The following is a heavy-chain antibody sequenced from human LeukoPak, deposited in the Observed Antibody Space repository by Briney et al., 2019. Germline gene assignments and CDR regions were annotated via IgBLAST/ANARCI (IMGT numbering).Heavy chain of an antibody. D-gene: IGHD3-10*01. CDR1: GFTFSSYA. V-gene: IGHV3-23*01. J-gene: IGHJ4*02. CDR3: AKDRVVRGATVYYLDY. Sequence: GGSLRLSCAASGFTFSSYAMSWVRQAPGKGLEWVSAISGSGGSTYYADSVKGRFTISRDNSKNTLYLQMNSLRAEDTAVYYCAKDRVVRGATVYYLDYWGQGTLVTVSS. CDR2: ISGSGGST.